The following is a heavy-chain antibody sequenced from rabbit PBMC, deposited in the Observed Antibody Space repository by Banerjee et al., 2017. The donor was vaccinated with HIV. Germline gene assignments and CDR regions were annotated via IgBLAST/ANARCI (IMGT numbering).Heavy chain of an antibody. CDR1: GFSFSSSYW. Sequence: QSLEESGGDLVKPGGTLTLTCTASGFSFSSSYWICWVRQAPGKGLEWIACIDAGSSGSTVYASWVNGRFTISSDNAQNTVDLQMNSLTAADTATYFCANEYVATGRAFNLWGQGTLVTVS. CDR3: ANEYVATGRAFNL. CDR2: IDAGSSGST. D-gene: IGHD5-1*01. J-gene: IGHJ4*01. V-gene: IGHV1S40*01.